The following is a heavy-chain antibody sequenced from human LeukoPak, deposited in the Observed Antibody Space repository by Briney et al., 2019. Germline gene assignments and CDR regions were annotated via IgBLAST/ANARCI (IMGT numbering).Heavy chain of an antibody. D-gene: IGHD1-26*01. CDR3: ATTTIRLGY. CDR2: IYYSGTT. Sequence: SETLSLTCTVSGGSISSSSYYWGWIRQPPGKGLEWIGSIYYSGTTYYNPSLKSRVTISVDTSKNQFSLKLSSVTAADTAVYYCATTTIRLGYWGQGTLVTVSS. V-gene: IGHV4-39*07. CDR1: GGSISSSSYY. J-gene: IGHJ4*02.